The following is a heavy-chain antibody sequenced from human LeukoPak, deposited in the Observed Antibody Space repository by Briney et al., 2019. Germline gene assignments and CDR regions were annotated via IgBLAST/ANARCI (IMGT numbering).Heavy chain of an antibody. D-gene: IGHD6-19*01. CDR3: AKGSKAVLFTRDHYMDV. CDR2: IKQDGSET. J-gene: IGHJ6*03. CDR1: GFTFSSYW. V-gene: IGHV3-7*01. Sequence: PGGSLRLSCAASGFTFSSYWMSWVRQAPGKGLESVANIKQDGSETYYVDSVKGRFSIFRDNANSLYLQMNSLRAEDTAVYFCAKGSKAVLFTRDHYMDVWGKGTTVTISS.